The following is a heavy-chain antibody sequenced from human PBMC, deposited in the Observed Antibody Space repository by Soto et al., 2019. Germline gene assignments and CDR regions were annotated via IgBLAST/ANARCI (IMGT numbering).Heavy chain of an antibody. CDR2: INPNSGGT. V-gene: IGHV1-2*04. Sequence: ASVKVSCKASGYTFTGYYMHWVRQAPGQGLEWMGWINPNSGGTNYAQKFQGWVTMTRDTSISTAYMELSRLRSDDTAVYYCARGGFEGILNGHYGYNWFDPWGQGTLVTLSS. CDR3: ARGGFEGILNGHYGYNWFDP. D-gene: IGHD3-9*01. CDR1: GYTFTGYY. J-gene: IGHJ5*02.